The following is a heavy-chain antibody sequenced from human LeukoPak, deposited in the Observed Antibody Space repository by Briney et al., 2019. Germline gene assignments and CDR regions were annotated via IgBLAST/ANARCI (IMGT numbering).Heavy chain of an antibody. Sequence: KASETLSLTCAVYGGSFSGYYWSWIRQPPGKGLEWIGEINHSGSTNYNPSLKSRVTISVDTSKNQFSLKLSSVTAADTAVYYCARQGKYYYYYMDVWGKGTTVTISS. D-gene: IGHD4-23*01. J-gene: IGHJ6*03. CDR1: GGSFSGYY. V-gene: IGHV4-34*01. CDR2: INHSGST. CDR3: ARQGKYYYYYMDV.